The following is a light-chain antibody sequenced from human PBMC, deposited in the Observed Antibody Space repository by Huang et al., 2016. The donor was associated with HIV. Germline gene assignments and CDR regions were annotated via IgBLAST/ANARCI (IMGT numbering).Light chain of an antibody. Sequence: EIVLTQSPGTLSLSPGERATLSCRASQSISSTYLAWYQHQPGQAPRRLISGASTRAAGIPDRFSGSGSGTDFTLTISRLEPEDFAVYYCQQCGGSPWTFGQGTKVEIK. V-gene: IGKV3-20*01. CDR1: QSISSTY. J-gene: IGKJ1*01. CDR3: QQCGGSPWT. CDR2: GAS.